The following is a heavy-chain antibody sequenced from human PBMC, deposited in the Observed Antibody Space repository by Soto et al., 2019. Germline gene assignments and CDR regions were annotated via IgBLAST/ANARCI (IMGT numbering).Heavy chain of an antibody. CDR1: PGSIYDYY. J-gene: IGHJ4*02. CDR2: VYSGGSA. V-gene: IGHV4-59*01. CDR3: ASTSRATPGTGLDS. Sequence: SETLSLTCNVFPGSIYDYYWSWIRQTPGMRLEWIGFVYSGGSATYNPSFKSRVIISLETSKNQFSLTLTSLTAADSAMYYCASTSRATPGTGLDSWGQGALVTVSS.